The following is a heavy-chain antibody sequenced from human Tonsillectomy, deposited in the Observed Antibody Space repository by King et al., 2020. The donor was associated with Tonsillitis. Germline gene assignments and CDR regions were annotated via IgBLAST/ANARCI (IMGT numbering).Heavy chain of an antibody. CDR1: GYTFTNYY. CDR2: LNPSAGST. Sequence: QLVQSGAEVKKPGASVKVSCKASGYTFTNYYMHWVRQAPGQGLEWMGVLNPSAGSTTYARKFQGRLTMTRDTSTTTVYMELSSLTSEDTAVYYCTALLNGYDHYYDTVDVWGQGTTVTVSS. J-gene: IGHJ6*02. CDR3: TALLNGYDHYYDTVDV. V-gene: IGHV1-46*01. D-gene: IGHD1-14*01.